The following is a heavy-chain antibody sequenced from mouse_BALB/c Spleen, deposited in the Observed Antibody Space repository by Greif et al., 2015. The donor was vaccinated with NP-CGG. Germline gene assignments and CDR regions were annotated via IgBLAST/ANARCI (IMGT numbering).Heavy chain of an antibody. CDR1: GYTFTSYY. V-gene: IGHV1S81*02. Sequence: VQGVESGAELAKPGASVKLSCKASGYTFTSYYMYWVKQRPGQGLEWIGEINPSNGGTNFNEKFKSKATLTVDKSSSTAYMQLSSLTSEDSAVYYCTRSWDSYFDYWGQGTTLTVSS. J-gene: IGHJ2*01. D-gene: IGHD3-3*01. CDR2: INPSNGGT. CDR3: TRSWDSYFDY.